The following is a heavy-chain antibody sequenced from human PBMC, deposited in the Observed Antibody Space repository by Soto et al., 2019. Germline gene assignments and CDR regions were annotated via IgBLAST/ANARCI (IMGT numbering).Heavy chain of an antibody. J-gene: IGHJ4*02. CDR2: IYYSGST. CDR3: ALVVRGRFDY. Sequence: SETLSLTCTVSGGSISSGGYYWSWIRQHPGKGLEWIGYIYYSGSTYYNPSLKSRVTISVDTSKNQFSLKLSSVTAADTAVYYCALVVRGRFDYWGQGTLVTVSS. V-gene: IGHV4-31*03. CDR1: GGSISSGGYY. D-gene: IGHD3-10*01.